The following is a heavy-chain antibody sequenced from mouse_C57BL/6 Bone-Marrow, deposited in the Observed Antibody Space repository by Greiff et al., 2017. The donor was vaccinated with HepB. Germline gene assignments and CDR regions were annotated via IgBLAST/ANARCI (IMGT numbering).Heavy chain of an antibody. D-gene: IGHD1-1*01. V-gene: IGHV1-22*01. CDR1: GYTFTDYN. Sequence: VQLQQSGPELVKPGASVKMSCKASGYTFTDYNMHWVKQSHGKSLEWIGYINPNNGGTSYNQKFKGKATLTVNKSSSTAYMELRSLTSEDSAVYYCARGGVITTVVGYFDYWGQGTTLTVSS. CDR2: INPNNGGT. CDR3: ARGGVITTVVGYFDY. J-gene: IGHJ2*01.